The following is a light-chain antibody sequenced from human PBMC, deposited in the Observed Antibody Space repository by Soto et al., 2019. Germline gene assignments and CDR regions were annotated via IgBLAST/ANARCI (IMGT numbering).Light chain of an antibody. CDR2: WAS. CDR1: RSVLYSSNNKNY. Sequence: EIVMTQSPDSLAVSLGESSTIKCKSSRSVLYSSNNKNYLAWYQQKPGQPPKLLVYWASTRESGVPDRFSGSGSGTDFTLTISILQAEDVAVYYCQQYYSTPLTFGGGTKVEIK. J-gene: IGKJ4*01. V-gene: IGKV4-1*01. CDR3: QQYYSTPLT.